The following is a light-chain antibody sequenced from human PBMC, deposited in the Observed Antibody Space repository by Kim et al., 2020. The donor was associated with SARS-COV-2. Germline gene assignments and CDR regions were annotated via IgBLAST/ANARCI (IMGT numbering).Light chain of an antibody. J-gene: IGKJ1*01. CDR3: QQYGSAPPT. Sequence: DIQMTQSPSSLSASVGDRVTITGRASHDITTYLAWFQQRPGNPPKLLIHAASILQSGVPARFSGSGSGTDFTLTISVLHPEVASTYYCQQYGSAPPTFGQGTKVDIK. V-gene: IGKV1-27*01. CDR1: HDITTY. CDR2: AAS.